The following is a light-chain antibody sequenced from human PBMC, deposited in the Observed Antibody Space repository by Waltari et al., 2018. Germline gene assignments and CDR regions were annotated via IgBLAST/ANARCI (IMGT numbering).Light chain of an antibody. Sequence: DTQMTQSPSTLSAYVGDRVTITCRASQNIYNWLAWYQQKPGEAPEVLIYDASSLRSGVPSRFGGSGSGTEFTLTISSLQPGDFATYYCQQYHGDSPTFGQGTRVEIK. CDR3: QQYHGDSPT. V-gene: IGKV1-5*01. CDR2: DAS. CDR1: QNIYNW. J-gene: IGKJ1*01.